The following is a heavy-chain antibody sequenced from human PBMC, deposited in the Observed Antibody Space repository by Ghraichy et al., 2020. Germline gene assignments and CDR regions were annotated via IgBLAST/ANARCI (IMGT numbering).Heavy chain of an antibody. D-gene: IGHD3-10*01. CDR1: GGSFSGYY. V-gene: IGHV4-34*01. Sequence: SETLSLTCAVYGGSFSGYYWSWIRQPPGKGLEWIGEINHSGSTNYNPSLKSRVTISVDTSKNQFSLKLSSVTAADTAVYYCARRKPLLWFGELFGGSGDKRGYFDLWGRGTLVTVSS. J-gene: IGHJ2*01. CDR2: INHSGST. CDR3: ARRKPLLWFGELFGGSGDKRGYFDL.